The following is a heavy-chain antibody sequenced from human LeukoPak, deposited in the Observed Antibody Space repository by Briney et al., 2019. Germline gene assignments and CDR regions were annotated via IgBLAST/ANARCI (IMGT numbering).Heavy chain of an antibody. Sequence: SETLSLTCTVSGGSISTYYWSWIRQPPGKGLEWIGYIYYLASTNYNPSLKSRVTISVDTSKNQFSLKLNSVTAADTAVYYCARDRSSWSFADWGQGTLVTVSS. D-gene: IGHD6-13*01. CDR1: GGSISTYY. V-gene: IGHV4-59*01. CDR2: IYYLAST. CDR3: ARDRSSWSFAD. J-gene: IGHJ4*02.